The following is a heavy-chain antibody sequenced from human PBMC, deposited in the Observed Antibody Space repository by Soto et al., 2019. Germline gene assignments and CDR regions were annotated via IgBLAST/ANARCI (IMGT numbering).Heavy chain of an antibody. CDR1: GYNFDNYW. D-gene: IGHD3-16*01. J-gene: IGHJ5*01. Sequence: PGESLKISCKTSGYNFDNYWIIWVRQMPGKGLEWMGRVDPSDSYVNYSPSFQGHIAISIDKSINTAYLQWSSLKASDTAIYYCARPQGGTDWRDSWGRGPMGTVCS. CDR3: ARPQGGTDWRDS. CDR2: VDPSDSYV. V-gene: IGHV5-10-1*01.